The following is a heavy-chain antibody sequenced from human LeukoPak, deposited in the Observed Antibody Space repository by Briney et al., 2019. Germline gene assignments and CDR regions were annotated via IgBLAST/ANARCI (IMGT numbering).Heavy chain of an antibody. V-gene: IGHV1-18*01. CDR3: ARDLAHMVRGVMRY. CDR1: GYTFTSYG. CDR2: INAYNGNT. J-gene: IGHJ4*02. Sequence: ASVKISCKASGYTFTSYGISWVRQAPGQGLEWMGWINAYNGNTNYAQKLQGRVTMTTDTSTSKAYMELRSLRYDETAVYYCARDLAHMVRGVMRYWGQGTLVTVSS. D-gene: IGHD3-10*01.